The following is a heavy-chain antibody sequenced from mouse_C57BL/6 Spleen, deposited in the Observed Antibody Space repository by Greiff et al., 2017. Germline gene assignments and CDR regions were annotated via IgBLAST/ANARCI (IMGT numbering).Heavy chain of an antibody. J-gene: IGHJ3*01. CDR1: GYTFTSYW. V-gene: IGHV1-59*01. CDR2: IDPSDSYT. CDR3: ARDYFAY. D-gene: IGHD1-1*02. Sequence: VQLQQPGAELVRPGTSVKLSCKASGYTFTSYWMHWVKQRPGQGLEWIGVIDPSDSYTNYNQKFKGKATLTVDTSSSTAYMQVSSLTSEDSAVYYCARDYFAYWGQGTLVTVSA.